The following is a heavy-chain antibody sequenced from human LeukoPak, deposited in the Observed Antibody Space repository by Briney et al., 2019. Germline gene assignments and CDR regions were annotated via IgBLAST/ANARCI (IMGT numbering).Heavy chain of an antibody. CDR2: IYSSATT. CDR3: ARGYFGDHGLYFDY. V-gene: IGHV4-4*07. CDR1: GGSISSYS. D-gene: IGHD4-17*01. J-gene: IGHJ4*02. Sequence: PSETLSLTCTVSGGSISSYSWNWIRQPAGKGLEWIGRIYSSATTNYNPSLKSRVTMSVDTSNNHFSLKLNSVTAADTAVYFCARGYFGDHGLYFDYWGQGILVTVSS.